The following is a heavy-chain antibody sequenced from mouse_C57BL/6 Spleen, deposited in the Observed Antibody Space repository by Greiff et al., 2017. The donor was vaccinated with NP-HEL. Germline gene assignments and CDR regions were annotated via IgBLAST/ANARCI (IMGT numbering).Heavy chain of an antibody. J-gene: IGHJ3*01. D-gene: IGHD1-1*01. V-gene: IGHV1-52*01. CDR3: ARDGDYYGSSYVAWFAY. Sequence: VQLQQPGAELVRPGSSVKLSCKASGYTFTSYWMHWVKQRPIQGLEWIGNIDPSDSETHYNQKFKDKATLTVDKSSSTAYMQLSSLTSEDSADYYCARDGDYYGSSYVAWFAYWGQGTLVTVSA. CDR1: GYTFTSYW. CDR2: IDPSDSET.